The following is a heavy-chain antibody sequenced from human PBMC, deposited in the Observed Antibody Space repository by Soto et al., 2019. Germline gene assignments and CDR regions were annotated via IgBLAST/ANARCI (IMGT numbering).Heavy chain of an antibody. CDR3: RTDLQGDLDVDD. CDR1: GVTFSFNYYG. Sequence: EVRLVESGGDLVQPGGSLRLSCAASGVTFSFNYYGMNWVRQAPGKGLEWVAHISTSGTGTLYADSVKGRFTISRDSAKHSLYLQINRLRDEHPAVYYCRTDLQGDLDVDDWGEGTTVTVS. CDR2: ISTSGTGT. J-gene: IGHJ4*02. D-gene: IGHD2-21*02. V-gene: IGHV3-48*02.